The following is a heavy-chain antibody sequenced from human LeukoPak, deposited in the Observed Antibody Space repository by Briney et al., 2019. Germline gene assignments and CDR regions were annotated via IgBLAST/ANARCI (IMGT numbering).Heavy chain of an antibody. J-gene: IGHJ4*02. CDR2: ITSNGGST. Sequence: GGSLRLSCAASGFAFSSYAMHWVRQAPGKGLEFVSAITSNGGSTYYADSVKGRLTISRDNSKNTLYLQMGSLRAEDMAVYYCARWGGSDIVLMVYFDYWGQGTLVTVSS. V-gene: IGHV3-64*02. D-gene: IGHD2-8*01. CDR1: GFAFSSYA. CDR3: ARWGGSDIVLMVYFDY.